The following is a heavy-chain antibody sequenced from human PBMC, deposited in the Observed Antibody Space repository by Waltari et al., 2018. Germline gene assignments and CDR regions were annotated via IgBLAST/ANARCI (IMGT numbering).Heavy chain of an antibody. J-gene: IGHJ4*02. D-gene: IGHD1-26*01. Sequence: EVQLVESGGGLVKPGGSLRLSCAASGFTFSSYSMHWVRQAPGKGLEWVSSISSSNSYIYYADSVKGRFTISRDNAKNSLYLQMNSLRAEDTAVYYCARGVPHYSGSYYGFDYWGQGTLVTVSS. CDR3: ARGVPHYSGSYYGFDY. CDR1: GFTFSSYS. V-gene: IGHV3-21*03. CDR2: ISSSNSYI.